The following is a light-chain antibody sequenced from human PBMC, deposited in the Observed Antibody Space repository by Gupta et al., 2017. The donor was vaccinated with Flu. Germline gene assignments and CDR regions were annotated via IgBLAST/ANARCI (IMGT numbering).Light chain of an antibody. V-gene: IGKV1-39*01. Sequence: PSSLSASVGDRVTITCRASQSISSYLYWYQQKPGKAPKLLICAASSLQSGVPSRFSGSASGTDFTLTISSLQPEDFATYYCQQSYSTPFTFGPGTKVDMK. CDR1: QSISSY. CDR3: QQSYSTPFT. J-gene: IGKJ3*01. CDR2: AAS.